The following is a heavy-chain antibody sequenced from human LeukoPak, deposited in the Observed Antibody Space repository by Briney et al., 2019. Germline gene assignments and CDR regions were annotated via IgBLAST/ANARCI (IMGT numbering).Heavy chain of an antibody. D-gene: IGHD5-24*01. CDR2: IHPSGVL. CDR3: ARGRDRSKAGDH. Sequence: SETLSLTCAVYGGSCDDYYCSWIRQPPGKGLEWIGEIHPSGVLYYSSSLMSRVTISIDTSKSQFSLTLTSVTAADTAFYYCARGRDRSKAGDHWGQGSLVTVSS. V-gene: IGHV4-34*01. CDR1: GGSCDDYY. J-gene: IGHJ4*02.